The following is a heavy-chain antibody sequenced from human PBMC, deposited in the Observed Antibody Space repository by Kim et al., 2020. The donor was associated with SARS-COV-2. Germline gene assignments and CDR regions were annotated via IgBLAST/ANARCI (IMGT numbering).Heavy chain of an antibody. CDR2: VYFRGTT. CDR1: GDSMSAYY. J-gene: IGHJ1*01. D-gene: IGHD1-26*01. V-gene: IGHV4-59*08. Sequence: SETLSLTCTVSGDSMSAYYWNWIRQSPGKGLEWIGYVYFRGTTNYNPSLKSRVTMSIDTSKSQFSLKLNSVTAADTAVYYGARRETRDLFTSDWG. CDR3: ARRETRDLFTSD.